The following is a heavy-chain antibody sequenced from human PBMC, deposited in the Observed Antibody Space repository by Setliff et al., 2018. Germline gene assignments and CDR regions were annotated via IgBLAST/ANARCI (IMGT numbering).Heavy chain of an antibody. CDR3: ARDGPQTTPSGWYFDL. CDR2: TIPIFGTA. V-gene: IGHV1-69*05. CDR1: GGTFSNYG. Sequence: SVKVSCKASGGTFSNYGVSWVRQAPGQGLEWMGGTIPIFGTANYAQKFQGRVTITTDESTSTAYMELSSLRSEDTAVYYCARDGPQTTPSGWYFDLWGRGTLVTVSS. D-gene: IGHD4-17*01. J-gene: IGHJ2*01.